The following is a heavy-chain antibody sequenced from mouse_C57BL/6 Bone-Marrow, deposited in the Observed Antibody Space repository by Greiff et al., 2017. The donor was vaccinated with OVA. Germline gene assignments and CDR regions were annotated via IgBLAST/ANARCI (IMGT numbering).Heavy chain of an antibody. J-gene: IGHJ2*01. CDR3: ARRRAYYFDY. CDR1: GYTFTDYY. CDR2: IYPGSGNT. V-gene: IGHV1-76*01. Sequence: VQLQESGAELVRPGASVKLSCKASGYTFTDYYINWVKQRPGQGLEWIARIYPGSGNTYYNEKFKGKATLTAEKSSSTAYMQLSSLTSEDSAVYFCARRRAYYFDYWGQGTTLTVSS. D-gene: IGHD3-3*01.